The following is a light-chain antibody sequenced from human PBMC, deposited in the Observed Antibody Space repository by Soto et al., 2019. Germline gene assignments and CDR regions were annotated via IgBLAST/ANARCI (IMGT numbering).Light chain of an antibody. J-gene: IGKJ4*01. V-gene: IGKV1-9*01. CDR2: VTS. CDR1: QGMSSY. CDR3: QQLNSYPLT. Sequence: QLTQSPSSLSASVGDRVTLTCRASQGMSSYLAWYQQKPGKAPKLLIYVTSTLQTGVPSRFSGSRSGADFTLTISSLQPEDFATYYCQQLNSYPLTFGGGTKVDI.